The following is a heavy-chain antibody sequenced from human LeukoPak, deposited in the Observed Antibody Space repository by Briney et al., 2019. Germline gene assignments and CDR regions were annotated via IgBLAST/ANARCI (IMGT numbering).Heavy chain of an antibody. CDR3: VRDGSGYDY. J-gene: IGHJ4*02. V-gene: IGHV3-7*05. D-gene: IGHD6-19*01. CDR1: GFTFSNYW. CDR2: INQGGSEK. Sequence: PGGSLRLSCAASGFTFSNYWMSWVRQAPGKGLEWVANINQGGSEKYYLNPVKGRFTISRDNAKNSLYLQMNSLRTDDTAIYYCVRDGSGYDYWGQGTLVTVSS.